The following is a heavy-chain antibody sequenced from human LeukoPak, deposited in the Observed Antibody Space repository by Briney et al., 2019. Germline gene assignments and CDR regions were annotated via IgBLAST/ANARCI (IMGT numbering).Heavy chain of an antibody. CDR2: ISGYQGST. CDR3: ATGGHSGYDFGIYDAFDI. J-gene: IGHJ3*02. V-gene: IGHV1-18*01. Sequence: ASVKVSCKASGYTFTNYGITWVRQAPGQGLEWMGWISGYQGSTKYAQNFQGRVTMTIDTSTSTAYMDLRSLRSEDTAVYYCATGGHSGYDFGIYDAFDIWGQGTMVTVSS. CDR1: GYTFTNYG. D-gene: IGHD5-12*01.